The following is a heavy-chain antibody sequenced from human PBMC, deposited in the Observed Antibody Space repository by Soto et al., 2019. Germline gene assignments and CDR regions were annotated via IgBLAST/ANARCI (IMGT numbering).Heavy chain of an antibody. J-gene: IGHJ6*02. Sequence: ASVPVSCKACGYTFSKYYIYWVQQAPAQGLECMGWINPKTGVTNYEQKFQGWITMTRDTSISTAYMELSRLRSADTAVYYCARDLRLRTTWTFHHFSHYGRDVWGQGTTVTVS. CDR1: GYTFSKYY. CDR3: ARDLRLRTTWTFHHFSHYGRDV. V-gene: IGHV1-2*04. CDR2: INPKTGVT. D-gene: IGHD1-1*01.